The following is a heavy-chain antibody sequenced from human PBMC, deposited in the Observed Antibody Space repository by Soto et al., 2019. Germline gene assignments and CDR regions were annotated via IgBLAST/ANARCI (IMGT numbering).Heavy chain of an antibody. CDR1: GFTFSNAW. D-gene: IGHD3-3*01. Sequence: PGGSLRLSCAASGFTFSNAWMNWVRQAPGKGLEWVGRIKSKTDGGTTDYAAPVKGRFTISRDDSKNTLYLQMNSLKTEDTAVYYCTTRRYDFWSGYYIGPDAFDIWGQGTMVTVSS. CDR2: IKSKTDGGTT. J-gene: IGHJ3*02. CDR3: TTRRYDFWSGYYIGPDAFDI. V-gene: IGHV3-15*07.